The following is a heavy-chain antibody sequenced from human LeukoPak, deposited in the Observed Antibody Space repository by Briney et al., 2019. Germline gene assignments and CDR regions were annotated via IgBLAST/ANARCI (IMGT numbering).Heavy chain of an antibody. CDR2: ISGSGGST. CDR3: AKDLYDSSGYYYGGAPDY. D-gene: IGHD3-22*01. CDR1: GFTFSSYA. V-gene: IGHV3-23*01. Sequence: GGSLRLSCAASGFTFSSYAMSWVRQAPGKGLEWVSAISGSGGSTYYADSVKGRFTISRDNSKNTLYLQMNSLRAEDTAVYYCAKDLYDSSGYYYGGAPDYWGQGTLVTVSS. J-gene: IGHJ4*02.